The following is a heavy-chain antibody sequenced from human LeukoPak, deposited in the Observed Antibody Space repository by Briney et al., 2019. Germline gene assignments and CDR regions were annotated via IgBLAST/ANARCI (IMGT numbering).Heavy chain of an antibody. CDR3: ARASIAAAAHDAFDI. V-gene: IGHV4-4*02. D-gene: IGHD6-13*01. CDR1: GGSISSSNW. Sequence: SGTLSLTCAVSGGSISSSNWWSWARQPPGKGLEWIGEIYHSGSTNYNPSLKSRVTISVDRSKNQFSLKLSSVTAADTAVYYCARASIAAAAHDAFDIWGQGTMVTVSS. CDR2: IYHSGST. J-gene: IGHJ3*02.